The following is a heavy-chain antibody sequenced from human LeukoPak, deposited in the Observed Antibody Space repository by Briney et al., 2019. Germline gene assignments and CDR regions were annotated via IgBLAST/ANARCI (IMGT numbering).Heavy chain of an antibody. D-gene: IGHD3-10*01. J-gene: IGHJ6*02. Sequence: GGSLILSCAASGFTFSSYGMHWVRQAPGKGLEWVAVIWYGGSNKYYADSVKGRFTISRDTSKNTLYLQMNSLRAEDTAVYYCARAPIYYGSGSYSPYYYYGMDVWGQGTTVTVSS. CDR3: ARAPIYYGSGSYSPYYYYGMDV. V-gene: IGHV3-33*01. CDR2: IWYGGSNK. CDR1: GFTFSSYG.